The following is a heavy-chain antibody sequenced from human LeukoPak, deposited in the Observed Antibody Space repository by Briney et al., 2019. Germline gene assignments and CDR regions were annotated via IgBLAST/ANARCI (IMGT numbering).Heavy chain of an antibody. CDR2: ISCDGSNK. V-gene: IGHV3-30*04. CDR1: GFTFSSYA. J-gene: IGHJ4*02. D-gene: IGHD6-19*01. CDR3: ARDIDSSGSD. Sequence: PGRSLRLSCAASGFTFSSYAMHWVRQAPGKGLEWVAVISCDGSNKYYADSVKGRFTISRDNSKNTLYLQMNSLRAEDTAVYYCARDIDSSGSDWGQGTLVTVSS.